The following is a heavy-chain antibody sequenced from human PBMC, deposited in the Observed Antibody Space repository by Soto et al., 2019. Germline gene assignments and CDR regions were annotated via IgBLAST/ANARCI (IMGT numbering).Heavy chain of an antibody. V-gene: IGHV5-51*01. D-gene: IGHD3-10*01. CDR3: AGGGVRGVITRTRDYYGMDV. CDR1: GYSFTSYW. J-gene: IGHJ6*02. Sequence: GESLKISCKGSGYSFTSYWIGWVRQMPGKGLEWMGIIYPGDSDTRYSPSFQGQVTISADKSISTAYLQWSSLKASDTAMYYCAGGGVRGVITRTRDYYGMDVWGQGTTVTV. CDR2: IYPGDSDT.